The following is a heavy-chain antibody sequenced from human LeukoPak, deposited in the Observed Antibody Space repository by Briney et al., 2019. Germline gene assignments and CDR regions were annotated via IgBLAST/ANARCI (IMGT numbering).Heavy chain of an antibody. CDR1: GYTFTNYG. CDR2: ISAWNGVT. CDR3: AREERGYSGDY. V-gene: IGHV1-18*01. J-gene: IGHJ4*02. Sequence: ASVKVSCKASGYTFTNYGINWVRQAPGQGLEWMGWISAWNGVTNYAQNLQDRVTMTTDTSTTTAYMELRSLRSDDTAVYYCAREERGYSGDYWGQGTLVTVSS. D-gene: IGHD5-18*01.